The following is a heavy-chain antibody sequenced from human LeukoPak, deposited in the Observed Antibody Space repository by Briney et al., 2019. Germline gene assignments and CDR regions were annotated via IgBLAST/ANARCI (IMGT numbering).Heavy chain of an antibody. Sequence: SETLSLTCAVYGGSFSGYYWSWIRQPPGKGLEWIGEINHSGSTNYNSSLKSRVTISVDTSKNQFSLKLSSVTAADTAVYYCARGRRGYFDWFYYYYGMDVWGQGTTVTVSS. J-gene: IGHJ6*02. CDR1: GGSFSGYY. CDR3: ARGRRGYFDWFYYYYGMDV. CDR2: INHSGST. V-gene: IGHV4-34*01. D-gene: IGHD3-9*01.